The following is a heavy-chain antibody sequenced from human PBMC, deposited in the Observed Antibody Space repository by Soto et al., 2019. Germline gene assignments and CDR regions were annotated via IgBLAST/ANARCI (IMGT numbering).Heavy chain of an antibody. V-gene: IGHV3-30*03. CDR3: ARASVCVGIILFDY. CDR2: TSFDGFNQ. J-gene: IGHJ4*02. Sequence: GGSLRLSCVGSGLNFRHYAMQWVRHAPGKGLEWVALTSFDGFNQYYGKSVEGRFTISSDNSKNTLYLQMDSLSPTASAIYFCARASVCVGIILFDYWGQGTLVTVSS. CDR1: GLNFRHYA. D-gene: IGHD3-16*02.